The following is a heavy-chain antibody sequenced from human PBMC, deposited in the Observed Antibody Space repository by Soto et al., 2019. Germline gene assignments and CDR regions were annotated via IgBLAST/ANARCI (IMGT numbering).Heavy chain of an antibody. CDR1: GYTFTGYY. CDR2: INPNSGGT. Sequence: QVQLVQSGAEVKKPGASVKVSCKASGYTFTGYYMHWVRQAPGQELEWMGWINPNSGGTNYAQKFQGWVTMTRDTSFSTAYMELSRLRSDDTAVYYCARAYCGGDCYSDAFDIWGQGTMVTVSS. V-gene: IGHV1-2*04. D-gene: IGHD2-21*02. J-gene: IGHJ3*02. CDR3: ARAYCGGDCYSDAFDI.